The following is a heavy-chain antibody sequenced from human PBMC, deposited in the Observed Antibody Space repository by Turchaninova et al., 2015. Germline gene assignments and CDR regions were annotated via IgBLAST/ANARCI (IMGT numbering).Heavy chain of an antibody. D-gene: IGHD1-14*01. CDR2: SYPGDSDT. V-gene: IGHV5-51*03. CDR1: GYSFTSYW. CDR3: ARRTGPAYGMDV. J-gene: IGHJ6*02. Sequence: EVQLVQSGAEVKKPGESLKISCKGSGYSFTSYWIGWGRQMPGKGLEWMGSSYPGDSDTRYSPSSQGQVTTAADKTISTAYLQVGSLKASDTAMYYCARRTGPAYGMDVWGQGTTVTVSS.